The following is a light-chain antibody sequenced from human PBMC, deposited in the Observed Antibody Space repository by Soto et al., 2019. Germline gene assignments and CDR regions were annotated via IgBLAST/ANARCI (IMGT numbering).Light chain of an antibody. Sequence: EVVLTQSPATLSLSPRERATLSCRASQNVRTFLDWYQQKPGQAPRLLIYGATNRATGIPARFSGSGSGTDFTLTISSLEPDDFAVYYCQQHSHWPPWTFGQGIKVDI. CDR1: QNVRTF. CDR3: QQHSHWPPWT. V-gene: IGKV3-11*01. J-gene: IGKJ1*01. CDR2: GAT.